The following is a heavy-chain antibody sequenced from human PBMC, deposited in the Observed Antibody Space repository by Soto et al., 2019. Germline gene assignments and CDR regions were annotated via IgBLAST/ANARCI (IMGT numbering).Heavy chain of an antibody. CDR1: GFTFSTYG. CDR3: AKRSGYYFDS. CDR2: ISYDETNK. J-gene: IGHJ4*02. V-gene: IGHV3-30*18. D-gene: IGHD3-3*01. Sequence: QVQRVESGGGVVQPGRSLRLSCAASGFTFSTYGMHWVRQAPGKGLEWVAVISYDETNKYYADSVKGRFTISRDNSKNTLYLEMSSLRAEDTSIYYCAKRSGYYFDSWGQGTLVTVSS.